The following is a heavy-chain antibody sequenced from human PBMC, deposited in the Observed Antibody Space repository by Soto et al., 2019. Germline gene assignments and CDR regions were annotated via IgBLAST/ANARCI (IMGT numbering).Heavy chain of an antibody. J-gene: IGHJ6*02. CDR2: MNPNSGNT. D-gene: IGHD2-15*01. CDR3: ARKVVADPYYYYGMDV. V-gene: IGHV1-8*01. Sequence: ASVKVSCKASGYTFTSYDINWVRQATGQGLEWMGWMNPNSGNTGYAQKFQGRVTMTRNTSISTAYMELSSLRSEDTAVYYCARKVVADPYYYYGMDVWGQGTTVTVS. CDR1: GYTFTSYD.